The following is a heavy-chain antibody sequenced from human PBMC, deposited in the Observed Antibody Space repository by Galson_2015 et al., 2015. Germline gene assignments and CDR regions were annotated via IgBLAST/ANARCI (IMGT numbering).Heavy chain of an antibody. CDR1: GGTFGIHA. Sequence: SVKVSCKASGGTFGIHAINWVRRAPGQGLQWVGGIIPMFGTTKDALKFQDRVTISADESTSTAYMELSSLRSEDTAVYFCARGEADYGDYSSAFDSWGQGTMVPVSS. D-gene: IGHD3-22*01. CDR2: IIPMFGTT. V-gene: IGHV1-69*13. J-gene: IGHJ3*02. CDR3: ARGEADYGDYSSAFDS.